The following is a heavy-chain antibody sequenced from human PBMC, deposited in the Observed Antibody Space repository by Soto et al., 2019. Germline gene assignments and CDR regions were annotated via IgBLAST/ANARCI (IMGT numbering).Heavy chain of an antibody. J-gene: IGHJ6*02. CDR3: ARGRADDSSGYSFYGMDV. Sequence: ASVKVSCKASGYTFSSYGISSVRQAPGQGLEWMGWISAYNGNTNYAQKLQGRVTVTTDTSTSTVYMELRSLRSDDTAVYYCARGRADDSSGYSFYGMDVWGQGTTVTVSS. D-gene: IGHD3-22*01. CDR2: ISAYNGNT. CDR1: GYTFSSYG. V-gene: IGHV1-18*01.